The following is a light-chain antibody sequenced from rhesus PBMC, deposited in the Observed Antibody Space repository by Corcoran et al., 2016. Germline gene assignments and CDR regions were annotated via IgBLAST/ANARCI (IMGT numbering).Light chain of an antibody. V-gene: IGKV1-69*01. CDR3: QQHEHSPWT. J-gene: IGKJ1*01. CDR2: RAS. Sequence: DIQMTQSPSSLSASVGDRVTITCRASQGVSNWLAWYQQKPGKAPKLLIYRASNLETVVPSRFSGSGSGTDFILTSSRLQPEDIATYYCQQHEHSPWTFGQGTKVEIK. CDR1: QGVSNW.